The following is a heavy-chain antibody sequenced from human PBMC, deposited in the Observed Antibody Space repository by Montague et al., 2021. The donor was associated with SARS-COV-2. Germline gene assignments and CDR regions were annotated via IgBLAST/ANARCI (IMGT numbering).Heavy chain of an antibody. V-gene: IGHV4-39*01. D-gene: IGHD1/OR15-1a*01. J-gene: IGHJ5*02. CDR2: IYYSGST. CDR3: GRRLTGLEHPFDP. CDR1: GDSIRSAPYY. Sequence: SETLSLTCDVSGDSIRSAPYYWAWIRQPPGRGLEWIGNIYYSGSTMYNPSLKSRVTMSVDTSKNQFSLHLNLVTAADTAVYYCGRRLTGLEHPFDPWGQGTLVIVSS.